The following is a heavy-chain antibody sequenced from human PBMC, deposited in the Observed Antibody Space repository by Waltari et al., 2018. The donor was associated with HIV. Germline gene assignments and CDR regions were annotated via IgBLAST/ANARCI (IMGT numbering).Heavy chain of an antibody. V-gene: IGHV1-8*01. CDR1: GYTFPSYD. CDR2: MNPNSGNT. D-gene: IGHD4-17*01. Sequence: QVQLVQSGAAVKKPGASVKVSCKASGYTFPSYDINWVRQATGQGLEWMGWMNPNSGNTGYAQKFQGRVTMTRNTSISTAYMELSSLRSEDTAVYYCARSYDYGGNPIYYGMDVWGQGTTVTVSS. J-gene: IGHJ6*02. CDR3: ARSYDYGGNPIYYGMDV.